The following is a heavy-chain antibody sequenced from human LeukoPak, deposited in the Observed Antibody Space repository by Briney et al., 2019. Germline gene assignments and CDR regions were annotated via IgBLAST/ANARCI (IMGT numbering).Heavy chain of an antibody. V-gene: IGHV4-34*01. CDR3: ASRYGDYVSDY. CDR2: INHSGST. D-gene: IGHD4-17*01. J-gene: IGHJ4*02. Sequence: PSETLSLTCAVYGGSFGSYYWSWIRQPPGKGLEWIGEINHSGSTNYNPSLKSRVTISVDTSKNQFSLKLSSVTAADTAVYYCASRYGDYVSDYWGQGTLVTVSS. CDR1: GGSFGSYY.